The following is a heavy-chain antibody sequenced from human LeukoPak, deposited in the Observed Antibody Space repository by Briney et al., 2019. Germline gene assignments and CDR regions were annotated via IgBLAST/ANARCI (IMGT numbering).Heavy chain of an antibody. CDR1: GYIFSNYW. J-gene: IGHJ4*02. D-gene: IGHD3-9*01. CDR3: ARVGADYDILTGYDY. CDR2: IYPIDSNT. Sequence: GESLKISCKGSGYIFSNYWIGWVRQMPGKGLEWVGIIYPIDSNTGYSPSFQGQVTISADKSISTAYLQWSSLKASDTAMYYCARVGADYDILTGYDYWGQGTLVTVSS. V-gene: IGHV5-51*01.